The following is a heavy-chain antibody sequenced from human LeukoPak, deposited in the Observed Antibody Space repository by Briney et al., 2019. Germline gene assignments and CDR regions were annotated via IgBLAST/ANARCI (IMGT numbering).Heavy chain of an antibody. CDR1: GGSISSGSYY. J-gene: IGHJ3*02. D-gene: IGHD2-2*01. CDR2: IYTTGST. Sequence: SETLSLTCTVSGGSISSGSYYWTWIRQPAGKGLEWIGRIYTTGSTNYNPSLKSRVTIPMDTSKNQFSLILSSVTAADTAVYYCARDRYQLPNDAFDIWGQGTMVTVSS. V-gene: IGHV4-61*02. CDR3: ARDRYQLPNDAFDI.